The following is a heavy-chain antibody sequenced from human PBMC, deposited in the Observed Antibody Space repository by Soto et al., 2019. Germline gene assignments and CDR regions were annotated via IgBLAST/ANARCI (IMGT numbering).Heavy chain of an antibody. V-gene: IGHV1-8*01. D-gene: IGHD3-3*01. CDR3: ARSRGYDFWSGYLYYYYYGMDV. CDR1: GYTFTSDD. CDR2: MNPNSGNT. J-gene: IGHJ6*02. Sequence: GASVKVSCKASGYTFTSDDINWVRQATGQGLEWMGWMNPNSGNTGYAQKFQGRVTMTRNTSISTAYMELSSLRSEDTAVYYCARSRGYDFWSGYLYYYYYGMDVWGQGTTVTVSS.